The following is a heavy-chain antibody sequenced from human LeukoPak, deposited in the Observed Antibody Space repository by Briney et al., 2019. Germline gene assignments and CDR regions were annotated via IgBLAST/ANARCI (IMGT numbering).Heavy chain of an antibody. V-gene: IGHV3-23*01. Sequence: GGSLRLSCAASGFTFSSSAMSWVRQVPGKGLEWVSGISASGGSASYADSVRGRFTISRDNSKNTMYQQMNSLRAEDTAVYYCAKAGGSSWYDAWGQGILVTVSS. CDR2: ISASGGSA. CDR1: GFTFSSSA. J-gene: IGHJ5*02. D-gene: IGHD6-13*01. CDR3: AKAGGSSWYDA.